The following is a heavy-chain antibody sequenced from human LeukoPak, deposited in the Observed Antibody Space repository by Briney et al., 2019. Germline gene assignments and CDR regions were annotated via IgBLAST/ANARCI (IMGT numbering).Heavy chain of an antibody. V-gene: IGHV3-23*01. J-gene: IGHJ6*04. Sequence: PGGSLRLSCAASGFTFSSYAMSWVRQAPGKGLEWVSAISGSGGSTYYADSVKGRFTISRDNSKNTLYLQMNSLRAEDTAVYYCAKDPGSYYYGSGSHYSKWRAPYYYYGMDVWGKGTTVTVSS. CDR1: GFTFSSYA. CDR3: AKDPGSYYYGSGSHYSKWRAPYYYYGMDV. CDR2: ISGSGGST. D-gene: IGHD3-10*01.